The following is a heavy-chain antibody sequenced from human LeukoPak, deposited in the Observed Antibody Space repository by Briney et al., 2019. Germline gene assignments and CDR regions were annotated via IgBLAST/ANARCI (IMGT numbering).Heavy chain of an antibody. V-gene: IGHV2-5*01. J-gene: IGHJ4*02. CDR1: GFSLKAVGGG. CDR3: AHKGRGSGRYTM. D-gene: IGHD3-10*01. Sequence: SGPTEVKPTHTLTLTCKLSGFSLKAVGGGGAWIRHPPGKPLEWLAGIYWNNDKSYGPSLKRRLTISRNGYHSQVVLSMTNMDTVDTATYFCAHKGRGSGRYTMWGQGTLVTVSS. CDR2: IYWNNDK.